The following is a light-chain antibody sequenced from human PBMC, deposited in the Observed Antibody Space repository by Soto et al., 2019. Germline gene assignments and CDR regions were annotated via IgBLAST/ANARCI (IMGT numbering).Light chain of an antibody. V-gene: IGKV1-39*01. CDR3: QQNFSPSVT. Sequence: DIQMTQSPSSLSASVGDGLTIAWRATQDINVYLSWYQKKPGRAPDLLIYGASNLHVGVPLRFSGSGSGTDFTLTITDLQPEDFATYYCQQNFSPSVTFGGGTKVDIK. J-gene: IGKJ4*01. CDR1: QDINVY. CDR2: GAS.